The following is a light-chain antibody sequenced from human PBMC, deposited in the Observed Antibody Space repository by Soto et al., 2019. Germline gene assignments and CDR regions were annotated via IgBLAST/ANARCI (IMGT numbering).Light chain of an antibody. V-gene: IGKV3-15*01. CDR3: QQYNNWPPWT. CDR1: QSVSSN. CDR2: GAS. Sequence: EIVMTQSPATLSVSPGERATLSCRASQSVSSNLAWYQQKPGQAPRLLIYGASTRATGIPARFSGSWSGTEFTRTISSLQSEDFAVYYCQQYNNWPPWTFGQGTKVEIK. J-gene: IGKJ1*01.